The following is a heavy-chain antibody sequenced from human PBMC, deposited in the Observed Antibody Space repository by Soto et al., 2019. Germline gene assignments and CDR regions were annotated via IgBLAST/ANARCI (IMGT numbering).Heavy chain of an antibody. CDR2: IYYSGST. J-gene: IGHJ4*02. CDR3: ARHREDYYGSGSYDFDY. CDR1: GGSISSYY. D-gene: IGHD3-10*01. V-gene: IGHV4-59*08. Sequence: PSETLSLTCTVSGGSISSYYWSWIRQPPGKGLEWIGYIYYSGSTNYNPSLKSRVTISVDTSKNQFSLKLSSVTAADTAVYYCARHREDYYGSGSYDFDYWGQGTLVTVPQ.